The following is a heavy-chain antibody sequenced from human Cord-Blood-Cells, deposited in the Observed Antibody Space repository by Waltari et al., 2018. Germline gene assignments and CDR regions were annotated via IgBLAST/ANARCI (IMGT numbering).Heavy chain of an antibody. CDR1: GYTFTSYG. D-gene: IGHD3-10*01. CDR2: SSAYNGNT. CDR3: AREGYYYGSGSYYNPNWFDP. J-gene: IGHJ5*02. V-gene: IGHV1-18*04. Sequence: QVQLVQSGAEVKKPGASVKVSCKASGYTFTSYGISWVRQAPGQGLEWMGWSSAYNGNTNYAQKLQGRVTMTTDTSTITAYVELRSLRSDDTAVYYCAREGYYYGSGSYYNPNWFDPWGQGTLVTVSS.